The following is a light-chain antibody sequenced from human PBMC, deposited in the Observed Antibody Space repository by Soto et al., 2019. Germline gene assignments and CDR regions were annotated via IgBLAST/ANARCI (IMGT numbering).Light chain of an antibody. CDR2: EVT. CDR3: NSFRVSHLYV. CDR1: SSDIGGYNA. J-gene: IGLJ1*01. Sequence: QAARTQPSCVSGSPGQTITISCTGTSSDIGGYNAVSWYQHHPGKAPKLIIYEVTHRPSGVSDRFSASKSGNTASLTISGLQAEDEADYYCNSFRVSHLYVFGTGTKVTVL. V-gene: IGLV2-14*01.